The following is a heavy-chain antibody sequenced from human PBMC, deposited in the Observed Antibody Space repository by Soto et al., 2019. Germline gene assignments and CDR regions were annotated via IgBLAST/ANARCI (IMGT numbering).Heavy chain of an antibody. D-gene: IGHD3-3*02. CDR2: IYYSGNT. J-gene: IGHJ6*02. CDR1: VGSISSGYY. CDR3: ARDAPVALGVTNSMDV. V-gene: IGHV4-31*03. Sequence: SETLSLTCTSSVGSISSGYYWSWIRQHPVKGLEWIGYIYYSGNTYYNPSLKSRVSISLDTSKSQFSLKLDSVTAADTAVYYCARDAPVALGVTNSMDVWGQGTTVTVSS.